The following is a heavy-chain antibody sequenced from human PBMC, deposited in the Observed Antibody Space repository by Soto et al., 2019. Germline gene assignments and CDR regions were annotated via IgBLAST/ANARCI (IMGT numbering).Heavy chain of an antibody. CDR2: ISGSGGST. J-gene: IGHJ4*02. Sequence: EVQLLESGGGLVQPGGSLRLSCAASGFTFSSYAMSWVRQAPGKGLEWVSAISGSGGSTYYADSVKGRFTISRDNSKNTLYLQMNSLRAEDTAVYYCATDLAARRPVTAIPAGEYWGQGTLVTVSS. CDR3: ATDLAARRPVTAIPAGEY. D-gene: IGHD2-21*02. V-gene: IGHV3-23*01. CDR1: GFTFSSYA.